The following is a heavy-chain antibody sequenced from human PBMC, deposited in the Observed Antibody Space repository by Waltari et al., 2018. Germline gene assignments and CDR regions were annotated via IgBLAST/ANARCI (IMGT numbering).Heavy chain of an antibody. Sequence: GSTYYNPSLKSRVTISVDTSKNQFSLKLSSVTAADTAVYYCAGQVARGYYYYMDVWGKGTTVTVSS. V-gene: IGHV4-31*02. D-gene: IGHD2-15*01. CDR3: AGQVARGYYYYMDV. CDR2: GST. J-gene: IGHJ6*03.